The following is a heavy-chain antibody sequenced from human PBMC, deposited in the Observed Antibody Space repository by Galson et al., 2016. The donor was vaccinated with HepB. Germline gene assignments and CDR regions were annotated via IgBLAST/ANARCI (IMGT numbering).Heavy chain of an antibody. D-gene: IGHD2-8*01. V-gene: IGHV4-39*01. CDR2: VHNSGTT. Sequence: SETLSLTCTVSGVSISSRSHYWGWIRQSPGKGLEWIGTVHNSGTTYFKPTLESRVTISIDTSKNQFSLGLRSVTAADTAVYYCARRPAYCTDGVCSSFYFDSWGQGTRVTVSS. CDR3: ARRPAYCTDGVCSSFYFDS. CDR1: GVSISSRSHY. J-gene: IGHJ4*02.